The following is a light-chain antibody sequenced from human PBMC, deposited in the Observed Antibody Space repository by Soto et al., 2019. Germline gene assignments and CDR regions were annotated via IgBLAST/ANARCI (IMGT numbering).Light chain of an antibody. V-gene: IGKV1-39*01. CDR2: GAS. CDR3: QQSLRAPCT. CDR1: QSIDTY. J-gene: IGKJ3*01. Sequence: DIEMNQSPSSLSASLGDRVTIACRASQSIDTYLNWYHQKPGEAPKLLIYGASRLQSGASSRFSGSGSGTDFTLTIASRQPEDFGTYTCQQSLRAPCTFGPGTKVDFK.